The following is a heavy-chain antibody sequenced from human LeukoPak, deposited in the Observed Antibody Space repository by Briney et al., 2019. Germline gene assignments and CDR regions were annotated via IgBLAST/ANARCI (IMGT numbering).Heavy chain of an antibody. Sequence: GGSLRLSCAASGFTFSSYSMSWVRQAPGKGPEWVSYISGRSSIIYYADSVKGRFTISRDNAKNSLYLQMTGLRAEATAVYYCARDQSGHIAGGTDAFEIWGQGTMVTVSS. V-gene: IGHV3-48*04. J-gene: IGHJ3*02. CDR1: GFTFSSYS. D-gene: IGHD1-26*01. CDR2: ISGRSSII. CDR3: ARDQSGHIAGGTDAFEI.